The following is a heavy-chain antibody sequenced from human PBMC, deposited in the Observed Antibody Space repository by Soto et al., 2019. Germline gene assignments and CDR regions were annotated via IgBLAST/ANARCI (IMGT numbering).Heavy chain of an antibody. CDR2: IYYSGST. Sequence: SETLSLTCTVSGGSISSSSYYWGWIRQPPGKGLEWIGSIYYSGSTYYNPSLKSRVTISVATSKNQFSLRLSSVTAADTAVYYCARRKGRQYFDLWGRGTLVTVSS. J-gene: IGHJ2*01. CDR1: GGSISSSSYY. CDR3: ARRKGRQYFDL. V-gene: IGHV4-39*01.